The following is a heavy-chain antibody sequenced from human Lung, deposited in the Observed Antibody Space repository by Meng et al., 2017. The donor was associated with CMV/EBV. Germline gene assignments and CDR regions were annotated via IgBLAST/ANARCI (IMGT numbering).Heavy chain of an antibody. D-gene: IGHD2-2*01. CDR1: GGSISSYY. CDR3: ARNSPAAPHYYYYGMDV. Sequence: SETLSLXCTVSGGSISSYYWSWIRQPAGKGLEWIGRIYTSGSTNYNPSLKSRVTISVDTSKNQFSLKLSSVTAADTAVYYCARNSPAAPHYYYYGMDVWGQGTTVTVSS. V-gene: IGHV4-4*07. CDR2: IYTSGST. J-gene: IGHJ6*02.